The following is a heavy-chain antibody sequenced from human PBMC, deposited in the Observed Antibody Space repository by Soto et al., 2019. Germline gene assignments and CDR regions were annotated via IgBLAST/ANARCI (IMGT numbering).Heavy chain of an antibody. CDR1: GFTFSNYA. V-gene: IGHV3-23*01. J-gene: IGHJ4*02. D-gene: IGHD3-22*01. CDR2: ISGSGGST. Sequence: PGGSLRLSCAASGFTFSNYAMSWVRLAPGKGLEWVSAISGSGGSTYYADSVKGRFTISRDNSKNTLYLQMNSLRAEDTAVYYCAKELKYYYDSSGYYYYWGQGTLVTVS. CDR3: AKELKYYYDSSGYYYY.